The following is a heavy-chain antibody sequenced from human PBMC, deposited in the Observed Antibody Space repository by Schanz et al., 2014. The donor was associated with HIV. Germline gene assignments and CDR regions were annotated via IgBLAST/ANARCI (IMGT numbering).Heavy chain of an antibody. CDR3: AKGQDWPGPQLDH. J-gene: IGHJ4*03. Sequence: QVQLVQSGAEVKKPGASVKVSCKASGYSFSDYYIHWVRQAPGQGLEWMGWISAYNGNTNYAQNLQGRVTLTTDTSTNTAYMELRSLRSDDTAVYYCAKGQDWPGPQLDHWGHGSLVIVSS. V-gene: IGHV1-18*04. CDR1: GYSFSDYY. CDR2: ISAYNGNT. D-gene: IGHD3-9*01.